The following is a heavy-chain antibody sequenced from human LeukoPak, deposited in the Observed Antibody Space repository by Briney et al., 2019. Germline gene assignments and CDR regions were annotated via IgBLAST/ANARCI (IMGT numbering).Heavy chain of an antibody. V-gene: IGHV4-4*07. D-gene: IGHD2-8*02. CDR1: GGSISSYY. CDR2: IYTSGST. J-gene: IGHJ2*01. Sequence: PSETLSPTCTVSGGSISSYYWSWTRQPAGKGLEWIGRIYTSGSTSYNPSLKSRVTMSVDTSKNQFSLKLSSVTAADTAVYYCARSRVGYCTGGVCPWYFDLWGRGTLVTVSS. CDR3: ARSRVGYCTGGVCPWYFDL.